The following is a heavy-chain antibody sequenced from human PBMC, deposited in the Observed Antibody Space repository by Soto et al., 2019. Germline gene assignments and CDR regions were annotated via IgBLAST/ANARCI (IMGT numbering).Heavy chain of an antibody. CDR1: GYTFSGYY. CDR3: ARRPPYYDFWTGSDY. D-gene: IGHD3-3*01. CDR2: ITPNSGDT. Sequence: GAGVQVPCRASGYTFSGYYIYWVRQAPGQELEWMGWITPNSGDTKYSQKFQGRVIMTRDTSINPAYMELTWMTADDAAVYYCARRPPYYDFWTGSDYWGQGTPVTVSS. V-gene: IGHV1-2*02. J-gene: IGHJ4*02.